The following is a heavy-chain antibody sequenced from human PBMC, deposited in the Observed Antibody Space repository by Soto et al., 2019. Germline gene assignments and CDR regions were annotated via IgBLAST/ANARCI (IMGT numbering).Heavy chain of an antibody. J-gene: IGHJ6*02. V-gene: IGHV1-46*01. CDR3: ARGSVGVYYYGLDV. CDR2: INPSSGRT. D-gene: IGHD2-8*01. Sequence: ASVKVSCKASGYRFTSYYVHWVRQAPGQGLEWVGIINPSSGRTSYAQKFQGSVTMTRDNAKNSLYLQMNSLRAEDTAVYYCARGSVGVYYYGLDVWGQGTTVTVSS. CDR1: GYRFTSYY.